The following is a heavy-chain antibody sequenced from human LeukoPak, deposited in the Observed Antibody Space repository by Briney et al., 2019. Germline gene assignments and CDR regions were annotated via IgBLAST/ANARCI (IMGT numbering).Heavy chain of an antibody. CDR1: GGSFSGYY. D-gene: IGHD6-13*01. Sequence: SETLSLTCAVYGGSFSGYYWSWIRQPPGKGLEWIGYIYYSGSTYYNPSLKSRVTISVDTSKNQFSLKLSSVTAADTAVYYCARDRLSNYYYYGMDVWGQGTTVTVSS. CDR2: IYYSGST. V-gene: IGHV4-34*09. J-gene: IGHJ6*02. CDR3: ARDRLSNYYYYGMDV.